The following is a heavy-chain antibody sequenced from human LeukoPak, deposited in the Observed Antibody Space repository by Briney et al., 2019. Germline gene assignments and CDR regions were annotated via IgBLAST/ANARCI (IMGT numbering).Heavy chain of an antibody. Sequence: SETLSLTCTGSGGSLSSYYWSWIRQPPGKGLEWIGYIYYSGSTNYNPSLKSRVTISVDTPKNQFSPNLTSVTAADTAVYYCARDWHAYYYGSGSYVMDVWGKGTTVTVSS. CDR3: ARDWHAYYYGSGSYVMDV. J-gene: IGHJ6*04. D-gene: IGHD3-10*01. CDR2: IYYSGST. V-gene: IGHV4-59*01. CDR1: GGSLSSYY.